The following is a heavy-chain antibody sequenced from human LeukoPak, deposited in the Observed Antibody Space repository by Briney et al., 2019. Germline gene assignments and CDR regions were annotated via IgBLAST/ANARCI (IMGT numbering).Heavy chain of an antibody. Sequence: GGSLRLSCAASGFSFSSYAMSWVRQAPGKGLEWVSVVSNSGGTTLYADSVKGRFTISRDNSKNTVHMQMNSLRVEDTAVYYCARGGQSSGRFDPWGQGTLVTVSS. CDR3: ARGGQSSGRFDP. D-gene: IGHD2-15*01. V-gene: IGHV3-23*01. J-gene: IGHJ5*02. CDR2: VSNSGGTT. CDR1: GFSFSSYA.